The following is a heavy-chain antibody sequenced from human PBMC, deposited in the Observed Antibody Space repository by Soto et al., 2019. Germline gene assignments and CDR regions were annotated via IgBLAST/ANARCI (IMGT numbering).Heavy chain of an antibody. Sequence: QVQLQESGPGLVKPSETLSLTCTVSGGSISSYYWSWIRQPPGKGLEWIGYIYYSGSTNYIPSLQSRVTISVDTSKNQFSRKLSSVTAADTAVYYCASHKEPWFGHSIPAFDIWGQGTMVTVSS. CDR3: ASHKEPWFGHSIPAFDI. D-gene: IGHD3-10*01. CDR2: IYYSGST. V-gene: IGHV4-59*08. J-gene: IGHJ3*02. CDR1: GGSISSYY.